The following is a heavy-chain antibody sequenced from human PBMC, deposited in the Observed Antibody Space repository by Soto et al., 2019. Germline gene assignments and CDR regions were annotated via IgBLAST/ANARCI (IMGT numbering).Heavy chain of an antibody. D-gene: IGHD5-12*01. J-gene: IGHJ4*02. CDR3: ARGYIDF. CDR1: GFTFSTYW. CDR2: INQDGSST. Sequence: EVQLVESGGGLVQPGGCLRLSCTVSGFTFSTYWMHWVRQVPGKGLVWVSRINQDGSSTSYAESVKGRFTVSRDNAKNTLYLQMDSLTAEDTAVYYCARGYIDFWGQGTLVTVSS. V-gene: IGHV3-74*01.